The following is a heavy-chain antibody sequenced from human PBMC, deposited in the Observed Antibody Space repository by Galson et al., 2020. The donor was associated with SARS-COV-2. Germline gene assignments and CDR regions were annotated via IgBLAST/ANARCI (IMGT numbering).Heavy chain of an antibody. V-gene: IGHV3-13*01. CDR1: GFTLSSYD. CDR3: ARADIVVVPAAMSGFHYYYYYMDV. Sequence: GESLKISCAASGFTLSSYDMHWVRQATGKGLEWVSAIGTAGDTYYPGSVKGRFTISRENAKNSLYLQMNSLRAGDTAVYYCARADIVVVPAAMSGFHYYYYYMDVWGKGTTVTVSS. D-gene: IGHD2-2*01. CDR2: IGTAGDT. J-gene: IGHJ6*03.